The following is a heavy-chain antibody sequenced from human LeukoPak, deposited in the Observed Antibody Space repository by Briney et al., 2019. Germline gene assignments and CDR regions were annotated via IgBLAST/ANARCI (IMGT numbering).Heavy chain of an antibody. CDR3: ARHSRFLEWLSYYYMDV. Sequence: SXXSYYWXWIRQPPGKGLEWIGYIYTSGSTNYNPSLKSRVTISVDTSKNQFSLKLSSVTAADTAVYYCARHSRFLEWLSYYYMDVWGKGTTVTVSS. CDR2: IYTSGST. V-gene: IGHV4-4*09. J-gene: IGHJ6*03. CDR1: SXXSYY. D-gene: IGHD3-3*01.